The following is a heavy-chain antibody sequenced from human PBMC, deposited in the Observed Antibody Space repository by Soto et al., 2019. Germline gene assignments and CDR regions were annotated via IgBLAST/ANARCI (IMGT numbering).Heavy chain of an antibody. Sequence: QVQLQESGPGLVKPSATLSLTCAVSGGSIDTPNWWSWYRLPPGKGLEWIGEMYPSGSSNRNPSLNRRVTISFDTSNNHFSLKLTSLTAADTAIYYCAREGFDHRTDSWGQGIPVTVSS. CDR2: MYPSGSS. CDR3: AREGFDHRTDS. V-gene: IGHV4-4*02. J-gene: IGHJ4*02. CDR1: GGSIDTPNW.